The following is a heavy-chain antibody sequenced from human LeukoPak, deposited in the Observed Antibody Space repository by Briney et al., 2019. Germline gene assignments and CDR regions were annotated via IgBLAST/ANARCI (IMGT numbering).Heavy chain of an antibody. J-gene: IGHJ4*02. V-gene: IGHV3-15*01. CDR2: NKRKTDGGKI. CDR3: TTDDYYYGSGSYCPLGSY. D-gene: IGHD3-10*01. Sequence: GGSLRLSCAASAFTFSNAYMSWVRQAPGKGLEWDGRNKRKTDGGKIDYAAPVKGRFTISRDYSKNTLYLQMNSLKTEDTAVYYCTTDDYYYGSGSYCPLGSYWGQGTLVTVSS. CDR1: AFTFSNAY.